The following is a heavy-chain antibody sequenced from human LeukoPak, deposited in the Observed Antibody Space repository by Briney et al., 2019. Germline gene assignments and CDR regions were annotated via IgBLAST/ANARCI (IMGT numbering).Heavy chain of an antibody. D-gene: IGHD3-16*01. CDR2: INSDGSST. J-gene: IGHJ4*02. CDR1: GVTFTYFW. CDR3: ANVSGEVDY. V-gene: IGHV3-74*01. Sequence: GGSLCLSSVVAGVTFTYFWIHWVRHAPGKGLGWVSRINSDGSSTNYADSVKGRFTISRDNAKNTLYMEINSLRAEDTAVYYCANVSGEVDYWGQGDLVTVSS.